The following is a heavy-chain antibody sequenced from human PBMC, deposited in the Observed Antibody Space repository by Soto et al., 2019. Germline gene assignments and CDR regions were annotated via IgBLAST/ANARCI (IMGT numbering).Heavy chain of an antibody. Sequence: SETLSLTCTVSGGCMSSYYWSWIRQPPGKGLEWIGYIYYSGSTNYNPSLKSRVTISVDTSKNQFSLKLSSVTAADTAVYYCAGSVAGPSGAFDIWGQGTMVTVSS. V-gene: IGHV4-59*01. D-gene: IGHD6-19*01. J-gene: IGHJ3*02. CDR3: AGSVAGPSGAFDI. CDR1: GGCMSSYY. CDR2: IYYSGST.